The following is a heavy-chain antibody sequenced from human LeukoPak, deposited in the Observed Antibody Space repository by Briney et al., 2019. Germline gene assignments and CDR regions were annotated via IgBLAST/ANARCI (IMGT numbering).Heavy chain of an antibody. CDR2: ISSSSSYI. CDR1: GFIFSSHS. V-gene: IGHV3-21*01. Sequence: GGSLRLSCAASGFIFSSHSMNWVRQVPGKGLEWVSSISSSSSYIYYADSVKGRFTISRDNAKNSLYLQMNSLRAEDTAVYYCARDAGYDSSGYEYWGQGTLVTVSS. D-gene: IGHD3-22*01. J-gene: IGHJ4*02. CDR3: ARDAGYDSSGYEY.